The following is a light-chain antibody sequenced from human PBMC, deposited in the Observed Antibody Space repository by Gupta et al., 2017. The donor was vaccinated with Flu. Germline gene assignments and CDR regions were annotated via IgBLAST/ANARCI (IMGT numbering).Light chain of an antibody. J-gene: IGLJ1*01. CDR3: QAWDTRTVYV. CDR1: KLGDKN. Sequence: SYKLTQPPSVSVSPGQTATITCSGDKLGDKNACWYQQKPGQSPVLLIYQEYKRPSGIPERFSGSNSGNTATLTITGAQPIDEADYYCQAWDTRTVYVFGTGTKVTVL. V-gene: IGLV3-1*01. CDR2: QEY.